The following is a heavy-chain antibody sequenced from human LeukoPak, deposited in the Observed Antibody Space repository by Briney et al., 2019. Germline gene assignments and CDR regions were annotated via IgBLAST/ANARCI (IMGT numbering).Heavy chain of an antibody. J-gene: IGHJ4*02. V-gene: IGHV3-11*06. CDR2: ISGSSSHS. CDR3: ARVNPISSGFYAY. Sequence: GGSLRLSCATSGFTFTNYAVSWVCQAPGKGLEWVSYISGSSSHSNYADSVKGRFTISRDNAKNSLFLQMSSLRADDTAIYYCARVNPISSGFYAYWGQGTLVTVSS. D-gene: IGHD3-22*01. CDR1: GFTFTNYA.